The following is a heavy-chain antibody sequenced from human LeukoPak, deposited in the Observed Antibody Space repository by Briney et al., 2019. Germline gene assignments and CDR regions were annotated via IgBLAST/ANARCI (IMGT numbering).Heavy chain of an antibody. D-gene: IGHD1-1*01. V-gene: IGHV1-69*05. J-gene: IGHJ4*02. CDR3: ARMTTGKFDY. Sequence: WASVKVSCKASGGTFSSYAISWVRQAPGQGLEWMGGIIPIFGTANYAQKFQGRVTITRDASANTAYMELSSLRSEDTAVYYCARMTTGKFDYWGQGTLVTVSS. CDR1: GGTFSSYA. CDR2: IIPIFGTA.